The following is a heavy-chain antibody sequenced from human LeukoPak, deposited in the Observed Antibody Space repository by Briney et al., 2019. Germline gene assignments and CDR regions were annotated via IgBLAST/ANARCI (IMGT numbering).Heavy chain of an antibody. V-gene: IGHV3-33*06. J-gene: IGHJ4*02. CDR1: GFTFSSYG. Sequence: GRSLRLSCVASGFTFSSYGMHWARQAPGKGLEWVAVIWNDGSDKYYADSVKGRFTISRDNSKNTLYLQMNSLRAEDTAAYYCAKPTRGSGSFLIDFWGQGTLVTVSS. CDR2: IWNDGSDK. CDR3: AKPTRGSGSFLIDF. D-gene: IGHD1-26*01.